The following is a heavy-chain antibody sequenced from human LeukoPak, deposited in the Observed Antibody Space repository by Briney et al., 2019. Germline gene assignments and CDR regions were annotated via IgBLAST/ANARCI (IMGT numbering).Heavy chain of an antibody. CDR2: ISSSSSYI. CDR3: GRGTGFDGSYYFGAFDI. CDR1: GFTFSSYS. D-gene: IGHD1-26*01. V-gene: IGHV3-21*01. J-gene: IGHJ3*02. Sequence: GGSLRLSCAASGFTFSSYSMNWVRQAPGKGLEWVSSISSSSSYIYYADSVKGRFTISRDNAKNSLYLQMNSLRAEDTAVYYCGRGTGFDGSYYFGAFDIWGQGTMVTVSS.